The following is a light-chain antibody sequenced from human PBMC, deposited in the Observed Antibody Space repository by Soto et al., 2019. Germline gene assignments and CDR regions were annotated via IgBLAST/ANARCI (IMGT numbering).Light chain of an antibody. J-gene: IGLJ3*02. CDR2: GNT. CDR1: SSIIGAGYD. V-gene: IGLV1-40*01. CDR3: QSYDGSLSGWV. Sequence: QSVLTQPPSVSGAPGQRVTISCTGSSSIIGAGYDVHWYQQLPGTAPKLLIYGNTNRPSGVPDRFSGSKSGTSASLAITGLQAEDEADYYCQSYDGSLSGWVFGGGTQLTVL.